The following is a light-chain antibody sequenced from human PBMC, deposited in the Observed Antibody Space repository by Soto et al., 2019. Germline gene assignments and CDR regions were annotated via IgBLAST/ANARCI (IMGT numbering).Light chain of an antibody. CDR2: GAS. V-gene: IGKV3-20*01. Sequence: EIVLTQSPCTLSLSPGERATLSCRASQSVSRNYLAWYQQNPGQTPRLLIYGASSRAAGIPDRFSGSGSGTEFTLTISSLQPDDFATYYCQQYNNYRTFGQGTKVDIK. CDR1: QSVSRNY. CDR3: QQYNNYRT. J-gene: IGKJ1*01.